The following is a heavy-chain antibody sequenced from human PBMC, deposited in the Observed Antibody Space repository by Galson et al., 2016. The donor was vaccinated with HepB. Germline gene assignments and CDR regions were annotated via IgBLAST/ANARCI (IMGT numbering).Heavy chain of an antibody. CDR2: VYYSGST. CDR3: ARDLQGAWSFDF. V-gene: IGHV4-39*07. CDR1: RGSISSRNYY. Sequence: SETLSLTCSVSRGSISSRNYYWGWIRQPPGKGLEWIASVYYSGSTYYKPSLESRATISVDTSKNQFSLKLSSVTAADTAVYYCARDLQGAWSFDFWGQGTLVTVSS. J-gene: IGHJ4*02. D-gene: IGHD3-3*01.